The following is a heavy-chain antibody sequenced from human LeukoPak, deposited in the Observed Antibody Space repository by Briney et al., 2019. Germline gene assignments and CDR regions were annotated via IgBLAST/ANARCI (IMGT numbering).Heavy chain of an antibody. CDR2: ICGSGGST. CDR1: GFTFSSYA. CDR3: AKGYYYDSSGYPSAFDH. V-gene: IGHV3-23*01. Sequence: GGSLRLSRAASGFTFSSYAMSWVRQALGKGLEWVSAICGSGGSTYYADSVKGRFTISRDNSKNTLYLQMNSLRAEDTAVYYCAKGYYYDSSGYPSAFDHWGQGTLVTVSS. J-gene: IGHJ4*02. D-gene: IGHD3-22*01.